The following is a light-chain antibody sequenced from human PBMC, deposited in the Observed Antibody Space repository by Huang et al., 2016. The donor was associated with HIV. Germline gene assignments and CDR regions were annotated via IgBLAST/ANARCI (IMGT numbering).Light chain of an antibody. J-gene: IGKJ4*01. CDR3: HQYNNWLLS. CDR1: RSVSTN. Sequence: EIVMTQSPATLSVSPGERVTLSCRANRSVSTNLAWYQQRPGQAPRRLIYGSSTRAPGIPARFSGSGSGTDFSLTISSLQSEEFALYYCHQYNNWLLSFGGGTRVDI. CDR2: GSS. V-gene: IGKV3-15*01.